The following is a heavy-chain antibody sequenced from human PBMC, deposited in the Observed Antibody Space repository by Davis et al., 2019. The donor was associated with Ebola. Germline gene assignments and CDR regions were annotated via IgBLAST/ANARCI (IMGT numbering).Heavy chain of an antibody. V-gene: IGHV1-18*01. CDR1: GYTFTSYG. CDR2: ISAYNGNT. J-gene: IGHJ6*03. Sequence: ASVKVSCKASGYTFTSYGISWVRQAPGQGLEWMGWISAYNGNTNYAQKLQGRVTMTRNTSISTAYMELSSLRSEDTAVYYCARELNALEWLSHSYMDVWGKGTTVTVSS. CDR3: ARELNALEWLSHSYMDV. D-gene: IGHD3-3*01.